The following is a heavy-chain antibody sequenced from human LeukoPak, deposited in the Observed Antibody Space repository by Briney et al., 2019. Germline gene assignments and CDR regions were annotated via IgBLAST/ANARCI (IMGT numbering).Heavy chain of an antibody. CDR2: ISSSSSTI. D-gene: IGHD3-16*02. J-gene: IGHJ4*02. CDR3: ATVWGSYRDRKAYFDY. V-gene: IGHV3-48*02. CDR1: GFTFSSYS. Sequence: PGGSLRLSCAASGFTFSSYSMSWLRQAPGKGLEWVSYISSSSSTIYYADSVKGRFTISRDNAKNSLYLQMNSLRDEDTAVYYCATVWGSYRDRKAYFDYWGQGTLVTVSS.